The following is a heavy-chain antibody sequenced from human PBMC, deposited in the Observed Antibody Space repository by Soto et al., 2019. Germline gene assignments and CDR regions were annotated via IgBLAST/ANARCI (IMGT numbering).Heavy chain of an antibody. CDR2: IYSSGST. J-gene: IGHJ4*02. V-gene: IGHV4-59*08. D-gene: IGHD2-2*01. CDR3: ARLACSSTRCFNYFDY. CDR1: WGSISDYY. Sequence: SETLSLTCSVAWGSISDYYCRWIRQPQGKGLEWIGYIYSSGSTNYNPSLQSRVTISVDTSKNQFSLKLSSVTAADTAVYYCARLACSSTRCFNYFDYWGQGALVTVSS.